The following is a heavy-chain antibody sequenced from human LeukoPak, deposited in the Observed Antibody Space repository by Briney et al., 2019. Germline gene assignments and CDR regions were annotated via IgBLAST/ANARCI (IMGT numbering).Heavy chain of an antibody. J-gene: IGHJ2*01. Sequence: GGSLRLSCAASGFSFSNCTLNWVRQAPGKGLEWVSSISSRGTFVSYADSVKGRFTVSRDNTKNSVYLQMSSLRVEDTAVYYCARDHPGRLPLRNWYFDLWGRGTLVTVSS. CDR2: ISSRGTFV. V-gene: IGHV3-21*01. CDR1: GFSFSNCT. D-gene: IGHD4-11*01. CDR3: ARDHPGRLPLRNWYFDL.